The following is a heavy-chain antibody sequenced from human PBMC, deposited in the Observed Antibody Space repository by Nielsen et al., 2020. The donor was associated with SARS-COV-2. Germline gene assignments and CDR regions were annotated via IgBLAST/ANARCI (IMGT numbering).Heavy chain of an antibody. D-gene: IGHD2-21*01. CDR3: AHRIGHIDAFDI. Sequence: SGPTLVKPTQTLTLTCTFSGFSLSTSGVSVGWFRQPPGKALEWLALIYWDDDKPYSPSLKNRLTITKDTSKNQVVLTMTNMDPVDTATYFCAHRIGHIDAFDIWGQETVVTVSS. CDR1: GFSLSTSGVS. V-gene: IGHV2-5*02. CDR2: IYWDDDK. J-gene: IGHJ3*02.